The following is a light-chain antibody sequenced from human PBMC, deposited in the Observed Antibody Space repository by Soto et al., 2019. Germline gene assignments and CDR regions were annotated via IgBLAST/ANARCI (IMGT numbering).Light chain of an antibody. J-gene: IGLJ1*01. CDR1: SSEVGGYNY. CDR3: SSYTSSSTLLYV. V-gene: IGLV2-14*01. CDR2: DVS. Sequence: QSVLTQPASVSWSPGQSITISCTGTSSEVGGYNYVSWYQQHPGKAPKLMIYDVSNRPSGVSNRFSGSKSGNTASLTISGLQAEDEADYYCSSYTSSSTLLYVFGTGTKVTVL.